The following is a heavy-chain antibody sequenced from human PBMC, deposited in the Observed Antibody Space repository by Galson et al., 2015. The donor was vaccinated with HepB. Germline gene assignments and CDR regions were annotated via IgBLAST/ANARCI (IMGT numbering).Heavy chain of an antibody. D-gene: IGHD2-2*03. CDR2: MKSEKDGGTT. V-gene: IGHV3-15*07. CDR3: TMDFPWQGGDY. CDR1: DFPFIGAW. J-gene: IGHJ4*02. Sequence: SLRLSCAASDFPFIGAWMNWVRQAPGKGLEWVGRMKSEKDGGTTDYAAPVKGRFSISRDDSKNTLYLQMNSLKTEDTAVYYCTMDFPWQGGDYWGQGTLVTVSS.